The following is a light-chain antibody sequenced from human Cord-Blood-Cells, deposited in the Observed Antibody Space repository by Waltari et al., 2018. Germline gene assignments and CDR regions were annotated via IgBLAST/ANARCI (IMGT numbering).Light chain of an antibody. CDR2: AAS. Sequence: DIQMTQSPSSLSASVGDRVTITCRASQSISSYLNWYQQKPGKAPKLLIYAASSLQSGVPSRFRGSGSGTDFTLTISSLQPEDFATYYCQQSYSTPLVTFGPGTKVDIK. V-gene: IGKV1-39*01. J-gene: IGKJ3*01. CDR3: QQSYSTPLVT. CDR1: QSISSY.